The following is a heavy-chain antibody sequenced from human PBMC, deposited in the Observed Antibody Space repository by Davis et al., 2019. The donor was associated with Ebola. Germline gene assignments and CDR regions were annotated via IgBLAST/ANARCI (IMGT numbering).Heavy chain of an antibody. CDR2: VGLSADT. D-gene: IGHD3-10*01. J-gene: IGHJ4*02. V-gene: IGHV3-23*01. Sequence: GGSLRLSCAASGFVFSSYVMSWVRRAPGKGLEWVSTVGLSADTYYADSVKGRFTISRDNSKNTLHLQMNSLRVEDTAVYYCAKGSTMVRGNIDYWGQGTLVTVSS. CDR1: GFVFSSYV. CDR3: AKGSTMVRGNIDY.